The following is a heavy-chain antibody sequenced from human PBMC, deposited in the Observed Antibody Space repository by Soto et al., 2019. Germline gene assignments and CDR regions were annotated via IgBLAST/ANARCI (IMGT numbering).Heavy chain of an antibody. CDR1: GGTFSSYA. J-gene: IGHJ6*02. V-gene: IGHV1-69*13. CDR2: IIPIFGTA. CDR3: ARRGTTIFGVVKSYYYGMDV. D-gene: IGHD3-3*01. Sequence: SVKVSCKASGGTFSSYAISWVRQAPGQGPEWMGGIIPIFGTANYAQKFQGRVTITADESTSTAYMELSSLRSEDTAVYYCARRGTTIFGVVKSYYYGMDVWGQGTTVTVSS.